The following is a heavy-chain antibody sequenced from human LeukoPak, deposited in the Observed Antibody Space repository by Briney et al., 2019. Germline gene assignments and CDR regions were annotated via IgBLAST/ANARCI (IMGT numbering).Heavy chain of an antibody. CDR2: IIPIFVTA. CDR1: GGTFSSYA. D-gene: IGHD6-13*01. V-gene: IGHV1-69*01. CDR3: ARAFPPGYRSSWYSPFQY. J-gene: IGHJ4*02. Sequence: GASVKVSCKASGGTFSSYAISWVRQAPGQGLEWMGGIIPIFVTANYAQKFQGRVTITADESTSTAYRERSSLRSEDTPVYYCARAFPPGYRSSWYSPFQYWGQGTLVTVSS.